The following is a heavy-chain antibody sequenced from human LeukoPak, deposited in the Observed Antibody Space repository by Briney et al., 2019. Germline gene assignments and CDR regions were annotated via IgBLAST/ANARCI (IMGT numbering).Heavy chain of an antibody. CDR1: GYIFTTYW. V-gene: IGHV5-51*01. J-gene: IGHJ4*02. Sequence: PGESLQSSCKGSGYIFTTYWIGWVRQMPGKGLEWMGIIYPGYSDIRYSPSFQGQVTISADKSTTPAYLQWSSLKASDTAMYYCARQYGSGSFDYWGQGTLVTVSS. CDR3: ARQYGSGSFDY. CDR2: IYPGYSDI. D-gene: IGHD3-10*01.